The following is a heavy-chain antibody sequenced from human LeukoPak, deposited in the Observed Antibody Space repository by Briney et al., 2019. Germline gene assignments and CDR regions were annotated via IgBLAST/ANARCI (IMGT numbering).Heavy chain of an antibody. V-gene: IGHV3-64*01. CDR3: ARGPWTGSSSLRVKPYYFDY. D-gene: IGHD6-6*01. J-gene: IGHJ4*02. CDR2: ISSNGGST. CDR1: GFTFSSYA. Sequence: GGSLRLSCAASGFTFSSYAMHWVRQAPGKGLEYVSAISSNGGSTYYANSVKGRFTISRDNSKNTLYLQMGSLRAEDMAVYYCARGPWTGSSSLRVKPYYFDYWGQGTLVTVSS.